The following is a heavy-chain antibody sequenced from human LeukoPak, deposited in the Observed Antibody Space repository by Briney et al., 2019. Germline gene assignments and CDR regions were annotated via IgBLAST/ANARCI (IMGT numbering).Heavy chain of an antibody. Sequence: PSQTLSLTCTVSGGSISSGSYYWSWIRQPAGKGLEWIGRIYTSGSTNYNPSLKSRVTISVDTSKNQFSLKLSSVTAADTAVYYCARADFWSGYSYLDYWGQGTLVTVSS. CDR2: IYTSGST. CDR1: GGSISSGSYY. J-gene: IGHJ4*02. CDR3: ARADFWSGYSYLDY. D-gene: IGHD3-3*01. V-gene: IGHV4-61*02.